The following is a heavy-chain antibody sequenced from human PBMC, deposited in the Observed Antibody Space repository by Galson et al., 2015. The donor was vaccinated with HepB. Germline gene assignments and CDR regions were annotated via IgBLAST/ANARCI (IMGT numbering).Heavy chain of an antibody. CDR2: INHSGST. Sequence: LSLTCAVYGGSFSGYYWSWIRQPPGKGLEWIGKINHSGSTKSNPSLKSRVTISVDTSKNQFSLKLSSVTAADTAVYYCARSGLLGTSVNPLEYWSQGTLVTVSS. CDR1: GGSFSGYY. V-gene: IGHV4-34*01. D-gene: IGHD1-26*01. J-gene: IGHJ4*02. CDR3: ARSGLLGTSVNPLEY.